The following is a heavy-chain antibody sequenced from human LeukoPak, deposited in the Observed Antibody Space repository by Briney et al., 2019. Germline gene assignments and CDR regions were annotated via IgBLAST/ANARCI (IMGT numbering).Heavy chain of an antibody. CDR1: GGSISPYY. J-gene: IGHJ4*02. D-gene: IGHD1-1*01. V-gene: IGHV4-59*01. Sequence: PSETLSLTCTVSGGSISPYYWSWIRQTPGKGLEWIGYILYSGTTTNYNPSLKSRVTISIDTSKNQFSLKLSSVTAADTAVYYCARVGDWNDLVYWGQGTLVTVSS. CDR3: ARVGDWNDLVY. CDR2: ILYSGTTT.